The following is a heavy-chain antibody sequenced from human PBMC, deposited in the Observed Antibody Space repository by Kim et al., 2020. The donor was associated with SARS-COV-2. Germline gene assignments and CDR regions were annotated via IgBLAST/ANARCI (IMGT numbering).Heavy chain of an antibody. Sequence: GKGRFTISRDNSKNPLYLQMNSLRAEDTAVYYCANHPLRSIAAADHAPMHWGQGTLVTVSS. V-gene: IGHV3-23*01. D-gene: IGHD6-13*01. J-gene: IGHJ4*02. CDR3: ANHPLRSIAAADHAPMH.